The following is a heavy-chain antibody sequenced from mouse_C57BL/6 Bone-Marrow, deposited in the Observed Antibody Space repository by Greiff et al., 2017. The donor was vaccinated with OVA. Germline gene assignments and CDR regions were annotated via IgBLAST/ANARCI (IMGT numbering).Heavy chain of an antibody. CDR3: ARSQIYDGYYRY. D-gene: IGHD2-3*01. J-gene: IGHJ4*01. Sequence: QVQLQQSGPELVKPGASVKISCKASGYAFSSSWMNWVKQRPGKGLEWIGRIYPGAGDTNYNGKFKGKATLTADESSSTAYMQLSGLTYEDSAVYFCARSQIYDGYYRYWGQGTSVTVSS. V-gene: IGHV1-82*01. CDR2: IYPGAGDT. CDR1: GYAFSSSW.